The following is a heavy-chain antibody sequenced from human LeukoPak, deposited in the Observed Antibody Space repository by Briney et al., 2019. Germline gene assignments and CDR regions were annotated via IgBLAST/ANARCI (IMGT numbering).Heavy chain of an antibody. Sequence: ASVKVSCKASGYTFTGYYMHWVRQAPGQGLEWMGWINPNSGGTNYAQKFQGRVTMTRDTSISTAYMELRSLRSDDTAVYYCASLGPGGGAFDIWGQGTMVTVSS. J-gene: IGHJ3*02. CDR3: ASLGPGGGAFDI. D-gene: IGHD3-16*01. CDR2: INPNSGGT. V-gene: IGHV1-2*02. CDR1: GYTFTGYY.